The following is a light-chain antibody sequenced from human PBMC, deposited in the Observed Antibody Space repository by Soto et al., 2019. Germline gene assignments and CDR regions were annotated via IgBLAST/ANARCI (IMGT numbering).Light chain of an antibody. CDR2: DAS. J-gene: IGKJ2*01. CDR1: QSISRS. V-gene: IGKV1-5*01. Sequence: DIQMTQSPSTLSASVGDRVTITCRASQSISRSLAWYQQKPGQAPNLLIFDASSLESGVPSRFSGSGFGTEFTLTISSLQPDDFATYYCQQSYSTPVSTFGQGTKLEIK. CDR3: QQSYSTPVST.